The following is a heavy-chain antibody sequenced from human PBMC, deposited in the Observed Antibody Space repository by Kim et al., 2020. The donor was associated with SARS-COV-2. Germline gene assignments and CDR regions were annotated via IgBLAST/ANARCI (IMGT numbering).Heavy chain of an antibody. J-gene: IGHJ4*01. V-gene: IGHV3-11*05. Sequence: GGSLRLSCAASGFTFSDYYMSWIHQTPGKGLEWISYISSSIDYTKYADSVKGRFTISRDNAKNSLYLQMNSLRAEDTAVYYCARVEYGSSSWYYFDYWG. D-gene: IGHD6-13*01. CDR1: GFTFSDYY. CDR2: ISSSIDYT. CDR3: ARVEYGSSSWYYFDY.